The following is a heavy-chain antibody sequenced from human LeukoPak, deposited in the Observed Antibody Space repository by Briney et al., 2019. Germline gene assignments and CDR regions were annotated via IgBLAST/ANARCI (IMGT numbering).Heavy chain of an antibody. Sequence: GGSLRLSCAASGFTFSSYGMHWVRQAPGKGLEWVAVISYDGSNKYYADSVKGRFTISRDNSKNTLYLQMSSLRAEDTAVYYCAKDRTNFYYYMDVWGKGTTVTVSS. CDR2: ISYDGSNK. CDR3: AKDRTNFYYYMDV. CDR1: GFTFSSYG. V-gene: IGHV3-30*18. J-gene: IGHJ6*03.